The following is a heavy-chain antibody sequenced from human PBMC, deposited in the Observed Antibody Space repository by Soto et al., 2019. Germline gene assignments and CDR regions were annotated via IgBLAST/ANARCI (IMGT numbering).Heavy chain of an antibody. Sequence: GGSLRLSCAASGFTFRNFWMHWVRQAPGKGLVWVSRISPDGITTSYADSVKGRFTISRDNAKSTLYLQMNSLRAEDMAVYYCAKCSFGGSYYFPFDYWGQGTLVTVSS. D-gene: IGHD1-26*01. J-gene: IGHJ4*02. CDR3: AKCSFGGSYYFPFDY. CDR1: GFTFRNFW. V-gene: IGHV3-74*01. CDR2: ISPDGITT.